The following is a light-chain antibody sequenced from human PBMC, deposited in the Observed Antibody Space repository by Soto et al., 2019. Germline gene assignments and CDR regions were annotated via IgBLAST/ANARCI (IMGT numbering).Light chain of an antibody. CDR3: QQYNILST. Sequence: DIQMTQSPSTLSASVGDRVTITCRASQSISSWLAWYQQKPGKAPKLLIYDVSNLESGVPTRFSGSGSGTEFTLTISSLHPDDFATYYCQQYNILSTFGQGTKVDIK. V-gene: IGKV1-5*01. J-gene: IGKJ1*01. CDR2: DVS. CDR1: QSISSW.